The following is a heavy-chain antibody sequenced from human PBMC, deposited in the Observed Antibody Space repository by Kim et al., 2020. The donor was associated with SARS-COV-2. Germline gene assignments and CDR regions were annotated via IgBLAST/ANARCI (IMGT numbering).Heavy chain of an antibody. CDR3: VRVLAD. V-gene: IGHV3-74*01. Sequence: NFGGSRAHHADALQGRFTIPKDNAKNTLYLQMNSLRVEDTAVYFCVRVLADWGQGTLVTVSS. CDR2: NFGGSRA. J-gene: IGHJ1*01.